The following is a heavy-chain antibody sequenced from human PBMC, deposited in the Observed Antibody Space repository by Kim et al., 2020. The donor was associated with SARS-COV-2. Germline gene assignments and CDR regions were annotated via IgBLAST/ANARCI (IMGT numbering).Heavy chain of an antibody. CDR3: ARGYDILTGYYNPVDY. J-gene: IGHJ4*02. Sequence: GGSLRLSCAASGFTFSDYYMSWIRQAPGKGLEWVSYISSSSSYTNYADSVKGRFTISRDNAKNSLYLQMNSLRAEDTAVYYCARGYDILTGYYNPVDYWGQGTLVTVSS. CDR1: GFTFSDYY. V-gene: IGHV3-11*05. CDR2: ISSSSSYT. D-gene: IGHD3-9*01.